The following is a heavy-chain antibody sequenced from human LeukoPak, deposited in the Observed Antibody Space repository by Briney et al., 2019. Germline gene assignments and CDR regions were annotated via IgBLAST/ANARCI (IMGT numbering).Heavy chain of an antibody. CDR3: ARGQGDSSGYCLDY. J-gene: IGHJ4*02. CDR2: ISSNNNHI. Sequence: PGGSLRLSCAASGFTFSSYSMNWVRQAPGKGLEWVSSISSNNNHIYYADSVRGRFTIPRDNAKNSLYLQMNSLRAEDTAVYYCARGQGDSSGYCLDYWGQGTLVTVSS. V-gene: IGHV3-21*01. CDR1: GFTFSSYS. D-gene: IGHD3-22*01.